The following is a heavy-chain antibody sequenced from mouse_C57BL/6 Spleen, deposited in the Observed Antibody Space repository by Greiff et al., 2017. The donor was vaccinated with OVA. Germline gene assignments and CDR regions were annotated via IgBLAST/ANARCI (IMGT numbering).Heavy chain of an antibody. D-gene: IGHD1-1*01. J-gene: IGHJ2*01. CDR2: IYPGDGDT. CDR3: ARWGTTVVATEGD. V-gene: IGHV1-82*01. Sequence: VQLQQSGPELVKPGASVKISCKASGYAFSSSWMNWVKQRPGKGLEWIGRIYPGDGDTNYNGKFKGKATLTADKSSSTAYMQLSSLTSEDSAVYCCARWGTTVVATEGDWGQGTTLTVSS. CDR1: GYAFSSSW.